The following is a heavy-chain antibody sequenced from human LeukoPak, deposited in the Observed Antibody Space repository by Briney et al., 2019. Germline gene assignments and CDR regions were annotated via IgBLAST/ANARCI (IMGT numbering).Heavy chain of an antibody. Sequence: GGPLRLSCAASGFTFSNFYMSWIRQAPGKGLGWVSYISTSGTTIYYADSVKGRFTISRDNAKNSLYLQMNSLRAEDTAVYYCARYYYDSSDYYFDYWGQGTLVTVSS. J-gene: IGHJ4*02. CDR3: ARYYYDSSDYYFDY. V-gene: IGHV3-11*01. CDR2: ISTSGTTI. CDR1: GFTFSNFY. D-gene: IGHD3-22*01.